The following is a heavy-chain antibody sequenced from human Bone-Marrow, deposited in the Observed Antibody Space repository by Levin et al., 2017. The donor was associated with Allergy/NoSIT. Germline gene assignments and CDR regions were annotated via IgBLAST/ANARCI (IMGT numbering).Heavy chain of an antibody. D-gene: IGHD3-22*01. CDR2: ISYDGSNK. V-gene: IGHV3-30*03. J-gene: IGHJ4*02. Sequence: PGESLKISCAASGFTFSNYVMHWVHQAPGKGLECVAIISYDGSNKYYADSVRGRFTISRDNSQNTVELQMNSLRPEDTAVYYCARTKDYFDSERYFDSWGQGTLVTVSS. CDR3: ARTKDYFDSERYFDS. CDR1: GFTFSNYV.